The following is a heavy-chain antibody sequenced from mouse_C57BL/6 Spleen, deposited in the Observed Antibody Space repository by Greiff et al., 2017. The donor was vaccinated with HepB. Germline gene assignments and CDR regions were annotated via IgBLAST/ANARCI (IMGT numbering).Heavy chain of an antibody. D-gene: IGHD2-1*01. V-gene: IGHV1-55*01. Sequence: VQLQQPGAELVKPGASVKMSCKASGYTFTSYWITWVKQRPGQGLEWIGDIYPGSGSTNYNEKFKSKATLTVDTSSSTAYMQLSSLTSEDSAVYYCARRDGNYVVYYFDYWGQGTTLTVSS. CDR1: GYTFTSYW. CDR3: ARRDGNYVVYYFDY. CDR2: IYPGSGST. J-gene: IGHJ2*01.